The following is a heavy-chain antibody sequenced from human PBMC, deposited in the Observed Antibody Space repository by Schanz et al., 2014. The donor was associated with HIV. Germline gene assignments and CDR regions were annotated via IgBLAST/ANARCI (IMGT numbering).Heavy chain of an antibody. CDR2: ITDSGDKT. CDR1: EFPFSHNA. J-gene: IGHJ3*02. V-gene: IGHV3-23*01. Sequence: EALLLESGGGLVQPGGSLRLSCRGSEFPFSHNAMTWARQPPGKGPQWVSSITDSGDKTDYTDSVKGRFTISRDNSRNTLFLQMDSLRVDDTAVYYCAQMGAFAAFDIWGHGTVVTVSS. CDR3: AQMGAFAAFDI. D-gene: IGHD3-16*01.